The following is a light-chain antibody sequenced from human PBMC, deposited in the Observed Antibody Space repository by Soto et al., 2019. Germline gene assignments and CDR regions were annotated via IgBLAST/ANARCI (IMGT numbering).Light chain of an antibody. V-gene: IGKV3-20*01. CDR2: GAS. CDR1: QSVSSSY. J-gene: IGKJ3*01. CDR3: QQYGRSPPFT. Sequence: IVLTQSPGTLSLTPGERATLSCRASQSVSSSYLAWYQQKPGQAPRLLIYGASSRATGIPDRFSGSRSGIDVTLTISRREPADSSVDYCQQYGRSPPFTFGPGTRVDIK.